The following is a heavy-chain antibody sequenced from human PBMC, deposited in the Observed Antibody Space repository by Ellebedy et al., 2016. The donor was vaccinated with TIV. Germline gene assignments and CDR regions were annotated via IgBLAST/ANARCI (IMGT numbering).Heavy chain of an antibody. Sequence: MPSETLSLTCAVYGGSFSGYFWSWISQPPGKGLEWIGEINPSGTTNYNPSLKSRVTILVDTPKKQFSLRLTSVTAADTAVYYCARARGQYLYGSGSYFTNWGQGEMVTVSS. CDR3: ARARGQYLYGSGSYFTN. J-gene: IGHJ4*02. CDR1: GGSFSGYF. D-gene: IGHD3-10*01. CDR2: INPSGTT. V-gene: IGHV4-34*01.